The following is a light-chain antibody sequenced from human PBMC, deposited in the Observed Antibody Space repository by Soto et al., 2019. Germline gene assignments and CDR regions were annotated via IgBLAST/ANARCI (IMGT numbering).Light chain of an antibody. J-gene: IGKJ2*01. CDR2: GAS. CDR1: QSVSSNY. Sequence: EIVLTQSPGTLSLSPGERATLSCRASQSVSSNYLAWYQQKPGQAPRLLIYGASSRATGIPDRFSVSGSGTGFTLTIRRMEPQDFAVYYCQQYGSSPPMYTFGQGTKLEI. V-gene: IGKV3-20*01. CDR3: QQYGSSPPMYT.